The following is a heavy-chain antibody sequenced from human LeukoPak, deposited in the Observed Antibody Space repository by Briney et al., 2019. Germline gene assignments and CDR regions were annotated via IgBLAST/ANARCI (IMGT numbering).Heavy chain of an antibody. CDR1: GGTFSSYA. CDR3: AKTGNSSSSYDAFDI. V-gene: IGHV1-69*06. CDR2: IIPIFGTA. J-gene: IGHJ3*02. D-gene: IGHD6-13*01. Sequence: ASVKVSSKASGGTFSSYAISWVRQAPGQGLEWMGGIIPIFGTANYAQKFQGRVTITADKSTSTAYMELSSLRSEDTAVYYCAKTGNSSSSYDAFDIWGQGTMVTVSS.